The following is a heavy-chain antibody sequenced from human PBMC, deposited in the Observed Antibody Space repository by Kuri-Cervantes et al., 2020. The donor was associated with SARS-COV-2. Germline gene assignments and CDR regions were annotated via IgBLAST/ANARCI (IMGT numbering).Heavy chain of an antibody. CDR1: GGTFSSYA. J-gene: IGHJ6*02. D-gene: IGHD6-19*01. CDR2: IIPISGTA. CDR3: ARDRGEQWLVSHYYYYGMDV. Sequence: SVKVSCKASGGTFSSYAIGWVRQAPGQGLEWMGGIIPISGTANYAQKFQGRVTITADKSTSTAYMELSSLRSEDTAVYYCARDRGEQWLVSHYYYYGMDVWGQGTTVTVSS. V-gene: IGHV1-69*06.